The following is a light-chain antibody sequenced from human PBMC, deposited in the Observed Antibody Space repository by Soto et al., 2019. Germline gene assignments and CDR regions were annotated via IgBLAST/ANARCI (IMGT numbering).Light chain of an antibody. CDR1: SSDIGAYDY. CDR2: EVN. CDR3: CSYAGSYTPYV. J-gene: IGLJ1*01. Sequence: QSVLTQPASLSGSPGQSITISCTGTSSDIGAYDYVSWFQQHPGKAPKLMISEVNNRPSGVSNRFSGSKSGSTAYLTISGLQAEDESDYYCCSYAGSYTPYVFGPGTKVTV. V-gene: IGLV2-14*01.